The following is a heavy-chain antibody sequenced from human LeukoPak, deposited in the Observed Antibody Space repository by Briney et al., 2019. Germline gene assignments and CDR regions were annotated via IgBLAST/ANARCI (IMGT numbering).Heavy chain of an antibody. D-gene: IGHD2-2*01. Sequence: GGSLRLSCAASGFTFSSYAMSWVRQAPGKGLEWASAISGSGGSTYYADSVKGRFTISRDNSKNTLYLQMNSLRAEDTAVYYCAKGKEPIVVVPAAFDYWGQGILVTVSS. J-gene: IGHJ4*02. V-gene: IGHV3-23*01. CDR2: ISGSGGST. CDR1: GFTFSSYA. CDR3: AKGKEPIVVVPAAFDY.